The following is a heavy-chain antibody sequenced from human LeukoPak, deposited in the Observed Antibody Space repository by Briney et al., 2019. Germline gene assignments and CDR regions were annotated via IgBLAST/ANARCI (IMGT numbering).Heavy chain of an antibody. CDR3: ASGDIVVVPTLDY. CDR2: INPNSGGT. Sequence: AASVKVSCKASGYTFTGYYMHWVRQAPGQGLEWVGWINPNSGGTNYAQKFQGRVTMTRDTSISTAYMELSRLRSDDTAVYYCASGDIVVVPTLDYWGQGTLVTVSS. D-gene: IGHD2-2*01. CDR1: GYTFTGYY. J-gene: IGHJ4*02. V-gene: IGHV1-2*02.